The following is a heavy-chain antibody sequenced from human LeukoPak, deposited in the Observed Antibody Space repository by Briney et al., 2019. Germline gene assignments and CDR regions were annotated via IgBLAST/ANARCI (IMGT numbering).Heavy chain of an antibody. CDR2: FDPDDGET. Sequence: GASVKVSCKVSVYTLTELPIHWVRQAPGKGLEWMGGFDPDDGETVYAQMFQGRVTMTEDTSSDTASMELSSLRSEDTAVYYCATGTSGSYYVGLVRPIDYWGQGTLVTVSS. J-gene: IGHJ4*02. V-gene: IGHV1-24*01. CDR1: VYTLTELP. CDR3: ATGTSGSYYVGLVRPIDY. D-gene: IGHD1-26*01.